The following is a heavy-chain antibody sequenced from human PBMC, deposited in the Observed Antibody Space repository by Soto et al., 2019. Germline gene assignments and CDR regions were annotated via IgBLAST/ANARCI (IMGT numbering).Heavy chain of an antibody. Sequence: SETLSLTCAVYGGSFSGYYWRWIRQPPGKGLEWIGEINHSGSTNYNPSLKSRVTISVDTSKNQFSLKLSSVTAADTAVYYCARGSSAAYYYYYYGMDVWGQGITVTVS. V-gene: IGHV4-34*01. CDR1: GGSFSGYY. CDR2: INHSGST. CDR3: ARGSSAAYYYYYYGMDV. J-gene: IGHJ6*02. D-gene: IGHD6-13*01.